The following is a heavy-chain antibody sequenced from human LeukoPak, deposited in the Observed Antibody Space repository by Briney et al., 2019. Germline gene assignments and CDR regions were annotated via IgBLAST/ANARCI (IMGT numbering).Heavy chain of an antibody. D-gene: IGHD3-10*01. CDR1: GFTFSSNY. Sequence: GGSLRLSCAASGFTFSSNYMSWVRQAPGKGLEWVSVIYSGGSTYYADSVKGRFTISRHNSKNTLYLQMNSLRAEDTAVYYCAGNYGSGSYPLDYWGQGTLVTVSS. V-gene: IGHV3-53*04. CDR2: IYSGGST. J-gene: IGHJ4*02. CDR3: AGNYGSGSYPLDY.